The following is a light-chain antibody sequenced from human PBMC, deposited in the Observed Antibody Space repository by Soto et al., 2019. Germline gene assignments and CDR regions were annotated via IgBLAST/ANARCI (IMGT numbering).Light chain of an antibody. CDR2: AAT. J-gene: IGKJ4*01. CDR3: QQSYSTPLT. CDR1: QNINTY. V-gene: IGKV1-16*01. Sequence: DIQMTQSPSSLSASVGDRVTIGCRASQNINTYLAWFQQKPGKAPKSLIYAATNLQGGVPSRFSGTGSGTEFSLTISSLQPEDVATYYCQQSYSTPLTFGGGTKVEIK.